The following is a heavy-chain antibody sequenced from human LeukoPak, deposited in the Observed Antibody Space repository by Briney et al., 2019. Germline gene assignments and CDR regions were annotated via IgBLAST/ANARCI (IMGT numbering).Heavy chain of an antibody. V-gene: IGHV3-30*18. J-gene: IGHJ4*02. CDR3: AKDLRYYDSSGYYYPPDY. D-gene: IGHD3-22*01. CDR2: ISYDGSNK. CDR1: GFTFSSYG. Sequence: LPGGSLRLSCAASGFTFSSYGMHWVRQAPGKGLEWVAVISYDGSNKYYADSVKGRFTISRDNSKNTLYLQMNSLRAEDTAVYYCAKDLRYYDSSGYYYPPDYWGQGTLVTVSS.